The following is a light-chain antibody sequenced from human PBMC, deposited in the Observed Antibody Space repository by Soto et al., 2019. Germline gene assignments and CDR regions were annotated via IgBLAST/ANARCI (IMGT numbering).Light chain of an antibody. Sequence: DIQLTQSPSFLSASVGDRVTITCRASKGISSYLAWYQQKPGKAPKLLIYAASTLQSGVPSRFSGSGSGTEFTLTISSLQPEDFATYYCQQLNSSPITFGQGTRLDIK. V-gene: IGKV1-9*01. CDR1: KGISSY. J-gene: IGKJ5*01. CDR2: AAS. CDR3: QQLNSSPIT.